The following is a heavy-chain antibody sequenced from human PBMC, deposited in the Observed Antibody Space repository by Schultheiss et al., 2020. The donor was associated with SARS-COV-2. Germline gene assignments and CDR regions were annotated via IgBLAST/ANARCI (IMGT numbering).Heavy chain of an antibody. CDR3: AREGSGSYMLRL. J-gene: IGHJ4*02. CDR1: GFTFSTYT. D-gene: IGHD3-10*01. CDR2: IAHDTGRT. V-gene: IGHV3-23*01. Sequence: GGSLRLSCAASGFTFSTYTMNWVRQAPGKGLEWVSAIAHDTGRTYYADSVKGRFTISRDNSKNTLYLQMNSLRAEDTAVYFCAREGSGSYMLRLWGQGTLVTVSS.